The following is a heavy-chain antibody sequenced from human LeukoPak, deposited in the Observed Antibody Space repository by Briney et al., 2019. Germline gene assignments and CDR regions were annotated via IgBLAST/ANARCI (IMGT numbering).Heavy chain of an antibody. D-gene: IGHD3-22*01. V-gene: IGHV3-23*01. CDR3: AKRGVVIRVILVGFHKEAYYFDS. J-gene: IGHJ4*02. CDR1: GITLSNYG. Sequence: GRSPRLSCAVSGITLSNYGMSWVRQAPGKGLEWVAGLGGSGGTTNYADSVKGRFTISRDNRKNTLYLRMNSLRAEDTAVYFCAKRGVVIRVILVGFHKEAYYFDSWGQGALVTVSS. CDR2: LGGSGGTT.